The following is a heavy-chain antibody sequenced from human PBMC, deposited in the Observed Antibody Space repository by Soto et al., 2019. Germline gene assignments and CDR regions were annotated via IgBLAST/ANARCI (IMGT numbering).Heavy chain of an antibody. CDR1: GLTFSNYA. Sequence: QVQLVESGGGVVQPGRSLRLSCAASGLTFSNYAVHWARQAPGKGPEWVAVISYDGSDKKYVDSVKGRFTISRDNSKNTVYLQMNALRAEDTAVYYCTSEHEGDYWGQGTLVTVSS. CDR3: TSEHEGDY. J-gene: IGHJ4*02. V-gene: IGHV3-30*03. D-gene: IGHD2-21*01. CDR2: ISYDGSDK.